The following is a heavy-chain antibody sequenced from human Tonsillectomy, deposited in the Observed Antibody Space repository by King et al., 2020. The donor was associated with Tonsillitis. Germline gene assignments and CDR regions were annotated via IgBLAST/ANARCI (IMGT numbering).Heavy chain of an antibody. Sequence: EVQLVESGGGLVKPGGSLRLSCAASGFTFSNYSMNWVRQAPGKGLEWVSSISSSSSYIYYADSVKGRFTISRDNAKNSLYLQMNSLRAEDTAVYYCARVDSVTYFDWLSDYFDYWGQGTLVTVSS. J-gene: IGHJ4*02. CDR3: ARVDSVTYFDWLSDYFDY. V-gene: IGHV3-21*01. CDR1: GFTFSNYS. CDR2: ISSSSSYI. D-gene: IGHD3-9*01.